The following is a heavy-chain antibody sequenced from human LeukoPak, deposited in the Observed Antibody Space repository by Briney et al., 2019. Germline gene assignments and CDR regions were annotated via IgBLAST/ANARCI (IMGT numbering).Heavy chain of an antibody. CDR3: AIGVEIVLMVSRFDP. V-gene: IGHV3-23*01. J-gene: IGHJ5*02. Sequence: GGSLRLSRAASGFTFSSYAMGWVRQAPGKGLEWVSAISGSGGSTYYADSVKGRFTISRDNSKNTLYLQMNSLRAEDTAVYYCAIGVEIVLMVSRFDPWGQGTLVTVSS. CDR1: GFTFSSYA. D-gene: IGHD2-8*01. CDR2: ISGSGGST.